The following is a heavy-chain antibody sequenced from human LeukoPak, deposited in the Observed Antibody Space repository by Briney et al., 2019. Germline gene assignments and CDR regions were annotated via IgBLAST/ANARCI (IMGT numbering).Heavy chain of an antibody. CDR3: ARAPYYDSSGYPSG. J-gene: IGHJ4*02. CDR2: ISAYNGNT. CDR1: GGTFSSYA. D-gene: IGHD3-22*01. Sequence: GASVKVSCKASGGTFSSYAISWVRQAPGQGLEWMGWISAYNGNTNYAQKLQGRVTMTTDTSTSTAYMELRSLRSDDTAVYYCARAPYYDSSGYPSGWGQGTLVTVSS. V-gene: IGHV1-18*01.